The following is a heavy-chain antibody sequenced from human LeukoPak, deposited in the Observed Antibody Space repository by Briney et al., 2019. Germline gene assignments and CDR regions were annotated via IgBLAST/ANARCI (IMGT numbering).Heavy chain of an antibody. J-gene: IGHJ4*02. Sequence: KASETLSLTCIVSGGSISSYYWTWIRQPAEKGLEWIGHIYTSGSTNYNPSLKSRVTMSLDTSKNQFSLKLSSVTAADTAVYYCARDKGGWFYFDYWGQGTLVTVSS. D-gene: IGHD6-19*01. V-gene: IGHV4-4*07. CDR3: ARDKGGWFYFDY. CDR2: IYTSGST. CDR1: GGSISSYY.